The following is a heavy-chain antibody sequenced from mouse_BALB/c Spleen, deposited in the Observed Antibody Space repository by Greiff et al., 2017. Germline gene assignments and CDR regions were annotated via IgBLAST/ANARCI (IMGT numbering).Heavy chain of an antibody. CDR2: ISSGSSTI. Sequence: DVKLVESGGGLVQPGGSRKLSCAASGFTFSSFGMHWVRQAPEKGLEWVAYISSGSSTIYYADTVKGRFTISRDNPKNTLFLQMTSLRSEDTAMYYCARGATGPWFAYWGQGTLVTVSA. CDR1: GFTFSSFG. J-gene: IGHJ3*01. D-gene: IGHD4-1*02. V-gene: IGHV5-17*02. CDR3: ARGATGPWFAY.